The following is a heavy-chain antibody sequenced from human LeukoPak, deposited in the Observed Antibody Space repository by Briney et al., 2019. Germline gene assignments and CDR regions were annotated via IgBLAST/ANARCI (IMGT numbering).Heavy chain of an antibody. D-gene: IGHD2-2*01. CDR2: IYYSGST. Sequence: PSETLSLTCTASGGSISSYYWSWIRQPPGKGLEWIGYIYYSGSTNYNPSLKSRVTISVETSKVQFSLKLSSVTAADTAVYYCARDSCSSTSCRKKFDNWGQGTLVTVSS. CDR3: ARDSCSSTSCRKKFDN. J-gene: IGHJ4*02. CDR1: GGSISSYY. V-gene: IGHV4-59*12.